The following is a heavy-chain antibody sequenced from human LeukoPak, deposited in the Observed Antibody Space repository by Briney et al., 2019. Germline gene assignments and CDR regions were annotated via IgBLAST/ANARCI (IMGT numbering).Heavy chain of an antibody. Sequence: SETLSLTCSVSTGTISSNKYYWAWIRQSPGKGLEWIGSVYSSGSTYHNMSLKTRVTVSVDMSKNQFSLKLSSVTAADTAVYFCARGYGYLGQFDPWGPGALVIASS. CDR1: TGTISSNKYY. CDR3: ARGYGYLGQFDP. D-gene: IGHD4-17*01. CDR2: VYSSGST. V-gene: IGHV4-39*07. J-gene: IGHJ5*02.